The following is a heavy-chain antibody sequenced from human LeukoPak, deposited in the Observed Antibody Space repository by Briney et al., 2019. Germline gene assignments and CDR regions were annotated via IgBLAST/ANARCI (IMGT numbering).Heavy chain of an antibody. CDR3: ARDSGVASLGPDY. V-gene: IGHV1-2*02. D-gene: IGHD5-12*01. CDR2: INPNSGGT. Sequence: ASVKLSCKASGYTFSGYYMHLVRQAPGQGLEWMGWINPNSGGTNSAQKFQGRVTMTRDTSISTAYMELSRLRSDDTAVYYCARDSGVASLGPDYWGQGTLVTVSS. CDR1: GYTFSGYY. J-gene: IGHJ4*02.